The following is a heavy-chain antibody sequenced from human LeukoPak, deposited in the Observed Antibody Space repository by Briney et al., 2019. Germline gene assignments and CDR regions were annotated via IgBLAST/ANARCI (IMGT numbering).Heavy chain of an antibody. CDR1: GFTFSDYY. Sequence: GGSLRLSCAASGFTFSDYYMSWIRQAPGKGLEWVSYISSSGSTIYYADSVKGRFTISRDNAKNSLYLQMNSLRVEDTAVYYCAKSGALYGYCFDYWGQGILVTVSS. CDR3: AKSGALYGYCFDY. J-gene: IGHJ4*02. V-gene: IGHV3-11*04. D-gene: IGHD5-24*01. CDR2: ISSSGSTI.